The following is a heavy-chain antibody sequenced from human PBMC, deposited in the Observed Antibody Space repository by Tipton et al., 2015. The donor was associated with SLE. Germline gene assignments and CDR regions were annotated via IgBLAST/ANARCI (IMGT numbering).Heavy chain of an antibody. CDR3: ASGMVQGVIPYGMDV. D-gene: IGHD3-10*01. CDR2: IWYDGITK. CDR1: GFTITDYA. J-gene: IGHJ6*02. V-gene: IGHV3-33*01. Sequence: SLRLSCAASGFTITDYAMHWVRQAPGKGLEWAAVIWYDGITKYYVDSVKGRFTISRDKSKNTLYLQMNSLRAEDTAVYYCASGMVQGVIPYGMDVWGQGTTVTVSS.